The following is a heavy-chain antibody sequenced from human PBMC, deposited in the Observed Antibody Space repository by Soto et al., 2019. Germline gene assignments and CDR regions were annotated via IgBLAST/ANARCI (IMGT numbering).Heavy chain of an antibody. Sequence: GGSLRLSCAASGFTFSDAWINWVRQAPGKGLEWVGRIKSKTDGGTTDYDATVKDRFTISRDDSKNTLYLKMNSIKTEDTAVYYCTTGMGYNPGFDYWGQGTLVTVSS. CDR3: TTGMGYNPGFDY. D-gene: IGHD1-1*01. CDR1: GFTFSDAW. CDR2: IKSKTDGGTT. J-gene: IGHJ4*02. V-gene: IGHV3-15*07.